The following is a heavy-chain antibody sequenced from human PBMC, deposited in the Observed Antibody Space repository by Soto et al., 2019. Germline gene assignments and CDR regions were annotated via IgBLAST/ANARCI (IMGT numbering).Heavy chain of an antibody. CDR2: IIPIPGTA. V-gene: IGHV1-69*13. D-gene: IGHD2-2*01. CDR3: ARSQGSSTSLEIYYYYYYGMDV. Sequence: SVKVSCKASGGSFCSYAISWVRQAPGQGLEWMGGIIPIPGTANYAQKFQGRVTIAADESTSTAYMELSSLRSEDTAVYYCARSQGSSTSLEIYYYYYYGMDVWGQGTTVTVS. J-gene: IGHJ6*02. CDR1: GGSFCSYA.